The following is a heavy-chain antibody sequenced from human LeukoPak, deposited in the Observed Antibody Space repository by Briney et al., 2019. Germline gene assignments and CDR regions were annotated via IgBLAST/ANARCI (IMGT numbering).Heavy chain of an antibody. CDR3: ARALYSSSWYVAFDI. J-gene: IGHJ3*02. CDR1: GFTFSSYS. V-gene: IGHV3-21*01. CDR2: ISSSSSYI. D-gene: IGHD6-13*01. Sequence: GGSLRLSCAASGFTFSSYSMNWVRQAPGKGLERVSSISSSSSYIYYADSVKGRFTISRDNAKNSLYLQMNSLRAEDTAVYYCARALYSSSWYVAFDIWGQGTMVTVSS.